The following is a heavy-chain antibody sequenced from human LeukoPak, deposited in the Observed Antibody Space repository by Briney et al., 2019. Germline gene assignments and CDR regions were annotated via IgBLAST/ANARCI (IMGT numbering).Heavy chain of an antibody. J-gene: IGHJ3*02. Sequence: SETLSLTCTVSRGSISPNYWTWIRQPPGKGLEWIGYIYYIGSTNYNPSLKSRVTISLDTSRNQFSLRLSSVTAADTAVHYCARLLDYDSSGYPDTFDIWGQGTMVTVSS. D-gene: IGHD3-22*01. CDR2: IYYIGST. CDR3: ARLLDYDSSGYPDTFDI. V-gene: IGHV4-59*01. CDR1: RGSISPNY.